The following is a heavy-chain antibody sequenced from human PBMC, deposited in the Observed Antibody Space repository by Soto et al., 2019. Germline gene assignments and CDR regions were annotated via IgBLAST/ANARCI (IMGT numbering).Heavy chain of an antibody. J-gene: IGHJ6*02. CDR3: ARDSTNPKSSYYYYGMDV. CDR1: GDSITGSY. Sequence: SETLSLTCTVSGDSITGSYWSWIRQPPGKTLEWIGYIYHSGTTTYNPSLKSRVSISVDTSKNQFSLKLSSVTAADTAVYYCARDSTNPKSSYYYYGMDVWGQGTTVTVSS. V-gene: IGHV4-59*01. D-gene: IGHD1-1*01. CDR2: IYHSGTT.